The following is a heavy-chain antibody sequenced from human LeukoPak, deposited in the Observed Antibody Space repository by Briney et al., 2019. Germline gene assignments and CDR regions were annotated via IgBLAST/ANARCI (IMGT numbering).Heavy chain of an antibody. V-gene: IGHV1-2*02. CDR1: GYTFTGYY. J-gene: IGHJ4*02. CDR2: INPNSGGT. D-gene: IGHD1-7*01. CDR3: ARDNRITGTTEDY. Sequence: ASVKVSCKASGYTFTGYYMHWVRQAPGQGLEWMGWINPNSGGTNYAQKFQGRVTMTRDTPISTAYMELSRLRSDDTAVYYCARDNRITGTTEDYWGQGTLVTVSS.